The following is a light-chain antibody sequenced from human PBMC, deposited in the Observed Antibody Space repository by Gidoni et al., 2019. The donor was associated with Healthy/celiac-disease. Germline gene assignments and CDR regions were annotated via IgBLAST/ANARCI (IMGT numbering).Light chain of an antibody. CDR3: QQSYSTPIT. V-gene: IGKV1-39*01. CDR2: AAS. Sequence: DIHMIQSPSSLSASVGDRVTITCRASQSISSYLNWYQQKPGKAPKLLIYAASSLQSGVPSRFSGSGSGTDFTLTISSLQPEDFATYYCQQSYSTPITFGQGTRLEIK. J-gene: IGKJ5*01. CDR1: QSISSY.